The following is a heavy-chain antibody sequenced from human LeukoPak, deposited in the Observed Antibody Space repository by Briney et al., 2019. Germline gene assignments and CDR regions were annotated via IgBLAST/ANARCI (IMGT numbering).Heavy chain of an antibody. CDR1: GGSISSSSYY. Sequence: SETLSLTCTVSGGSISSSSYYWGWIRQPPGKGLEWIGSIYYSGSTYYNPSLKSRVTISVDTSKNQFSLKLSSVTAADTAVYYCASSIAAAGIGYFQHWGQGTLVTVSS. CDR3: ASSIAAAGIGYFQH. D-gene: IGHD6-13*01. CDR2: IYYSGST. J-gene: IGHJ1*01. V-gene: IGHV4-39*07.